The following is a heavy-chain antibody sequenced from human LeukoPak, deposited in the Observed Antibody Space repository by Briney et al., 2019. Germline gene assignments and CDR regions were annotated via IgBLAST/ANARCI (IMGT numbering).Heavy chain of an antibody. J-gene: IGHJ4*02. D-gene: IGHD6-6*01. V-gene: IGHV3-23*01. CDR2: IGGSGGNT. CDR1: GFTFSNYA. Sequence: GGSLTDSFAASGFTFSNYAMSWVRQAPGKGLEWVSVIGGSGGNTYYADSVKGRFTISRDNSKNTLYLQMNSLRAEDTAVYYCAKDRRGYSSSLGWFDYWGQGTLVTVSS. CDR3: AKDRRGYSSSLGWFDY.